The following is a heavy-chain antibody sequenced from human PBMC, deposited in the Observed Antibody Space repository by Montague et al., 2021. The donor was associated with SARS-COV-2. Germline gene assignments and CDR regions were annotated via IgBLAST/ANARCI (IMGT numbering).Heavy chain of an antibody. D-gene: IGHD1-26*01. V-gene: IGHV4-59*01. Sequence: SETLSLTCTVSRGFINNYYWNWIRQSPDKGLEWIGFVFYTGLNKYNPSLESRVTISLDTSGNQFSLRLTSVTAADTAVYFCARGLGAKLDYRGQGILVTV. J-gene: IGHJ4*02. CDR3: ARGLGAKLDY. CDR2: VFYTGLN. CDR1: RGFINNYY.